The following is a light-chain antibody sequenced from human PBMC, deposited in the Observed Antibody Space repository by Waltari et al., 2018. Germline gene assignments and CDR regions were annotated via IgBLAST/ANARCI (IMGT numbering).Light chain of an antibody. V-gene: IGLV2-14*01. CDR1: SSDVGRSNY. CDR3: SSYTTRSTWV. Sequence: QSTLTQPASVSGSPGQSITISCTGTSSDVGRSNYFSWYQQHPGKAPKLMIYDVSNRPSGVSYRFSGSKSGNTASLTISGLQAEDEADYFCSSYTTRSTWVFGGGTELTVL. J-gene: IGLJ3*02. CDR2: DVS.